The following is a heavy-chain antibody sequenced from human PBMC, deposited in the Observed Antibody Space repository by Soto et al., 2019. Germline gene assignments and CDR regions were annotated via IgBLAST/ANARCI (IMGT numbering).Heavy chain of an antibody. CDR1: GGSVSSGSYY. CDR2: IYYSGST. V-gene: IGHV4-61*01. J-gene: IGHJ6*02. CDR3: ASLPLGPYYDFWSGYSRDLGYYGIHV. Sequence: SETLSLTCTVSGGSVSSGSYYWSWIRQPPGKGLKWIGYIYYSGSTNYNPALKSRVTISVDTSKNQFSLKLSSVTAADRAVECCASLPLGPYYDFWSGYSRDLGYYGIHVWGQGTTVTVSS. D-gene: IGHD3-3*01.